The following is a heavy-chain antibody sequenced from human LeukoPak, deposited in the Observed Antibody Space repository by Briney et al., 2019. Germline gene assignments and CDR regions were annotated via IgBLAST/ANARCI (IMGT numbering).Heavy chain of an antibody. CDR3: ARDYFSAGTTSGVPWFDP. CDR1: GGSISSSNW. V-gene: IGHV4-4*02. J-gene: IGHJ5*02. CDR2: IYHSGST. Sequence: PSETLSLTCAVSGGSISSSNWWSWVRQPPGKGLEWIGEIYHSGSTNYNPSLKSRVTISVDKSKNQFSLKLSSVTAADTAVYYCARDYFSAGTTSGVPWFDPWGQGTLVTVSS. D-gene: IGHD1-7*01.